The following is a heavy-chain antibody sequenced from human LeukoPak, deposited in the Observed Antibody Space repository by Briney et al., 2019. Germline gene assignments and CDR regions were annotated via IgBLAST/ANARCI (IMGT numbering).Heavy chain of an antibody. CDR3: AKYTFGTTPKY. CDR1: GFTFSTYV. V-gene: IGHV3-23*01. J-gene: IGHJ4*02. Sequence: PGGSLRLSCAASGFTFSTYVMTWLRQAPGKGLEWVSSINGGGDTTYYADSVKGRFTISRDNSKNTLYLQMNSLRGDDTAIYYCAKYTFGTTPKYWGQGTLVTVSS. D-gene: IGHD3-10*01. CDR2: INGGGDTT.